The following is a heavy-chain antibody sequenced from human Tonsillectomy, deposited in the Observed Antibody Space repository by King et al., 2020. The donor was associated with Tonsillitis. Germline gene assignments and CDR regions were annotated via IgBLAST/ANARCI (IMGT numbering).Heavy chain of an antibody. J-gene: IGHJ5*02. CDR1: GGPISSSSYY. D-gene: IGHD2-2*01. CDR2: IYYSGST. V-gene: IGHV4-39*07. CDR3: ASVCSSTSCYDNWFDP. Sequence: LQLQESGPGLVKPSETLSLTCTVSGGPISSSSYYWGWIRQPPGKGLEWIGSIYYSGSTYYNPSLKSRVTISVDTSKNQFSLKLSSVTAADTAVYYCASVCSSTSCYDNWFDPWGQGTLVTVSS.